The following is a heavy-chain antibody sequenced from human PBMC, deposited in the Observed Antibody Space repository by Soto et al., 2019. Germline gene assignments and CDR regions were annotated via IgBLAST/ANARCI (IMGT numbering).Heavy chain of an antibody. CDR3: TRLWWGSGGPPLDY. J-gene: IGHJ4*02. Sequence: PSETLSLTCTVSGGSISSYYWSWIRQPPGKGLEWIGYIYYSGSTNYNPSLKSRVTISVDTSKNQFSLKLSSVTAADTAVYYCTRLWWGSGGPPLDYWGQGTLVTVSS. D-gene: IGHD3-16*01. CDR2: IYYSGST. V-gene: IGHV4-59*01. CDR1: GGSISSYY.